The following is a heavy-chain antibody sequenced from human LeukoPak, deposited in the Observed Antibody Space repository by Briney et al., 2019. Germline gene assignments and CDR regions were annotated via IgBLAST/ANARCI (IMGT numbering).Heavy chain of an antibody. J-gene: IGHJ5*02. CDR3: ARERAGINYGSGSINWFDP. CDR2: IYTSGST. CDR1: GGSISSGSYY. V-gene: IGHV4-61*02. D-gene: IGHD3-10*01. Sequence: KASETLSLTCTVSGGSISSGSYYWSWIRQPAGQGLEWIGRIYTSGSTNYNPSLKSRVTISVDTSKNQFSLKLISVTAADTAVYYCARERAGINYGSGSINWFDPWGQGTLVTVSS.